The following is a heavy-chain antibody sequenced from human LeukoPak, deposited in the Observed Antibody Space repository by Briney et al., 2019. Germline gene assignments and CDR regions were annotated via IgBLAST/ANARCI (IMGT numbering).Heavy chain of an antibody. Sequence: PGGSLRLSCAASGFPFSTYAMSWVRQAPGKGLEWVSSIGGSGSSTYYADSVKGRFTISRDNSKNTLYLQMNGLRAEDTAVYYCAKQGSGSYLDHWGQGTLVTVSS. D-gene: IGHD1-26*01. CDR3: AKQGSGSYLDH. CDR1: GFPFSTYA. V-gene: IGHV3-23*01. CDR2: IGGSGSST. J-gene: IGHJ4*02.